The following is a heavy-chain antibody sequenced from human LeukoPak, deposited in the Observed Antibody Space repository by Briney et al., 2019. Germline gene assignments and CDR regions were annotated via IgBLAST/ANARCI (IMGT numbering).Heavy chain of an antibody. J-gene: IGHJ4*02. CDR3: ARTYYDILTGYSDY. D-gene: IGHD3-9*01. Sequence: GGSLGLSCAASAFTSSSYWMTWVRQAPGKGLEWVANIKQDGSEKYYVDSVKGRFSISRDNAKNSLYLQMNSLRAEDTAVYDCARTYYDILTGYSDYWGQGTLVTVSS. CDR1: AFTSSSYW. CDR2: IKQDGSEK. V-gene: IGHV3-7*01.